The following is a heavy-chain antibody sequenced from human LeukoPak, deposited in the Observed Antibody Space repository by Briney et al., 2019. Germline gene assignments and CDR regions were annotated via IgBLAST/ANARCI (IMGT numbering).Heavy chain of an antibody. V-gene: IGHV4-4*09. D-gene: IGHD3-3*01. CDR3: ARHRPLHYDFWSGYYPHFDC. CDR2: IYTSGSS. Sequence: SETLSLTCTVSVDSISSFHWSWIRQPPGKGLEWIGYIYTSGSSNYNPSLKSRVSISGDTSKDQFSLKLSSLTAADTAVYYCARHRPLHYDFWSGYYPHFDCWGQGALVTVSS. CDR1: VDSISSFH. J-gene: IGHJ4*02.